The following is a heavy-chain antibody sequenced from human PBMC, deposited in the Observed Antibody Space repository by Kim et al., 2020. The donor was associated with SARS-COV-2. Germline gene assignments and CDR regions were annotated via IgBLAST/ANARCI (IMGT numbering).Heavy chain of an antibody. J-gene: IGHJ4*02. V-gene: IGHV4-31*01. CDR3: ASDSGYYSFFDD. Sequence: SETLSLTCTVSGGSISSVGYYWSWIRQHPAKGLEWIGYIYYSGSTHYNPSLKSPVTISVDTSKNQFSLKLSSVTAADTAVYYCASDSGYYSFFDDWGQGTLVTVSS. D-gene: IGHD3-22*01. CDR2: IYYSGST. CDR1: GGSISSVGYY.